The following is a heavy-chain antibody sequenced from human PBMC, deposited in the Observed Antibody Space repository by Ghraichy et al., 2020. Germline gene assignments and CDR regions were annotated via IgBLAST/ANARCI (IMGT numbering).Heavy chain of an antibody. CDR3: VRGSNYPFTNYYYYYMDV. CDR1: GFTFSSYW. J-gene: IGHJ6*03. D-gene: IGHD4-11*01. Sequence: SLRLSCAASGFTFSSYWMSWVRQAPGKGLEWVANIKQDGSEKYYVDSVKGRFTISRDNAKNSLYLQMNSLRADDTAVYYCVRGSNYPFTNYYYYYMDVWGKGTTVTVSS. V-gene: IGHV3-7*03. CDR2: IKQDGSEK.